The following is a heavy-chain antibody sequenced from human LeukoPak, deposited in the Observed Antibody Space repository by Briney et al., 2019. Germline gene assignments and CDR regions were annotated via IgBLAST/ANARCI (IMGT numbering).Heavy chain of an antibody. V-gene: IGHV3-30-3*01. CDR1: GFVVTSNY. D-gene: IGHD5-24*01. CDR2: ISYDGSNK. J-gene: IGHJ4*02. Sequence: GGSLRLSCAASGFVVTSNYMSWVRQAPGKGLEWVAVISYDGSNKYYADSVKGRFTISRDNSKNTLYLQMNSLRAEDTAVYYCARDNEMATIYYFDYWGQGTLVTVSS. CDR3: ARDNEMATIYYFDY.